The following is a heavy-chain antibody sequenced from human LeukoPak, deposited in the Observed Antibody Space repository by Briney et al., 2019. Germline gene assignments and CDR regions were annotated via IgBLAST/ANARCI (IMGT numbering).Heavy chain of an antibody. Sequence: GGSLRLSCAASGFIFSSYDMNWLRQAPGKGPEYVAYISTGSVTFYTDSVRGRFTISRDNVKNSVYLQMNSLRVDDTALYYCARDDWGPARWGQGTLVTVSS. CDR2: ISTGSVT. D-gene: IGHD7-27*01. J-gene: IGHJ4*02. CDR3: ARDDWGPAR. CDR1: GFIFSSYD. V-gene: IGHV3-69-1*02.